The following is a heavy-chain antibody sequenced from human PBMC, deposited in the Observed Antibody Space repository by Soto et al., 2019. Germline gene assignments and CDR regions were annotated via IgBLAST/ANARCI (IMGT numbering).Heavy chain of an antibody. CDR1: GGTFSSYA. CDR3: ARGILTGYYYYGMDV. D-gene: IGHD3-9*01. CDR2: IIPIFGTA. J-gene: IGHJ6*02. V-gene: IGHV1-69*13. Sequence: SVKVSCKASGGTFSSYAISWVRQAPGQGLEWMGGIIPIFGTANYAQKFQGKVTITADESTSTAYMELSSLRSEDTAVYYCARGILTGYYYYGMDVWGQGTTVTVSS.